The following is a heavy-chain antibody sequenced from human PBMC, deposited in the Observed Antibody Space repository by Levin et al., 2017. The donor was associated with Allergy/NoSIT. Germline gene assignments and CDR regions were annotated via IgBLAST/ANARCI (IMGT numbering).Heavy chain of an antibody. J-gene: IGHJ4*02. Sequence: PSETLSLTCAVSGSSISSGYYWGWIRQPPGKGLEWIGSIYHSGSTYYNPSLKSRVTISVDTSKNQFSLKLSSVTAADTAVYYCARDTGITMVRGVMDYWGQGTLVTVSS. V-gene: IGHV4-38-2*02. D-gene: IGHD3-10*01. CDR2: IYHSGST. CDR3: ARDTGITMVRGVMDY. CDR1: GSSISSGYY.